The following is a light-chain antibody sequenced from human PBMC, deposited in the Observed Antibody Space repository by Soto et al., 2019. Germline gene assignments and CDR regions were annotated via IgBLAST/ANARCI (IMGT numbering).Light chain of an antibody. CDR2: KAS. J-gene: IGKJ1*01. CDR1: QTIDTW. Sequence: DIQMTQSPSTLSASIGDGVTITCRASQTIDTWLAWYQQKPGKAPKLLIYKASSLRTGVPSRFSGSGSGTEXXXXXXXXXXDDFATYYCXXYSFYSRTFGQGTKVEVK. V-gene: IGKV1-5*03. CDR3: XXYSFYSRT.